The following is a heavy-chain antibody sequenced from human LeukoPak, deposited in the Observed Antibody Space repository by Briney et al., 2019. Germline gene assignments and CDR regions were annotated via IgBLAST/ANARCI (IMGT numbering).Heavy chain of an antibody. CDR3: AREPPWGGNLNDAFDL. CDR1: GGSFTIYS. Sequence: SETLSLTCAVYGGSFTIYSWTWIRQPPGKGLEWVASISYTGHTQYNPSLKSRVTISIDTSKHQFSLKMASVTAADTAVYFCAREPPWGGNLNDAFDLWGHGTMVAVSS. CDR2: ISYTGHT. V-gene: IGHV4-34*01. J-gene: IGHJ3*01. D-gene: IGHD3-16*02.